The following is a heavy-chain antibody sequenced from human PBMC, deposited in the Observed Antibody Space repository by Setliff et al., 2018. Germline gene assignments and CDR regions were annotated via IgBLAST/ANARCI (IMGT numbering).Heavy chain of an antibody. CDR3: ARDGKQFYYDSTGYYRNWFDP. V-gene: IGHV3-74*01. J-gene: IGHJ5*02. CDR2: INPDGSHQ. CDR1: GFTFSKYW. Sequence: GSLRLSCAASGFTFSKYWMYWVRQVPGKGLVWVSRINPDGSHQYYADSVRGRFTISRDNSKNTLFLQMNSLRSEDTAIYSCARDGKQFYYDSTGYYRNWFDPWGQGTLVTVSS. D-gene: IGHD3-22*01.